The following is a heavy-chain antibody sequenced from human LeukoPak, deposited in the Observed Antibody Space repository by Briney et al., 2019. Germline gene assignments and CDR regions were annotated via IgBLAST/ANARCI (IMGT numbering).Heavy chain of an antibody. CDR3: ARSYGSGNRAFDI. CDR2: ISSNGGST. Sequence: PGGSLRLSCAASGFTFSSYAMHWVRQAPGKGLEYVSAISSNGGSTYYANSVKGRFTISRDNSKNTLYLQMGSLRAEDMAVYYCARSYGSGNRAFDIWGQGTMVTVSS. D-gene: IGHD3-10*01. CDR1: GFTFSSYA. V-gene: IGHV3-64*01. J-gene: IGHJ3*02.